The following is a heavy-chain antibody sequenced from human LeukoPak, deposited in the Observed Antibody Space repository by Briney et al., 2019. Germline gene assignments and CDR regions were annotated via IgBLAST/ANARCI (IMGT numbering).Heavy chain of an antibody. CDR2: ISWNSGSI. CDR1: GFTFDDYA. CDR3: AKGGQLVLYGMDV. V-gene: IGHV3-9*01. D-gene: IGHD6-13*01. J-gene: IGHJ6*02. Sequence: GGSLRLSCAASGFTFDDYAIHWVRQAPGKGLEWVSGISWNSGSIGYADSVKGRFIISRDNAKNSLYLQMNSLRAEDTALYYCAKGGQLVLYGMDVWGQGTTVTVSS.